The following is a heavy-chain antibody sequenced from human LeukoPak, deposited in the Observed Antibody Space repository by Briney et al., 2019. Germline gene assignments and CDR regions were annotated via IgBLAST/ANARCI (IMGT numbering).Heavy chain of an antibody. CDR2: IHTSGST. Sequence: SETLSLTCTVSGGSSSSYYWSWIRQPAGKGLEWIGRIHTSGSTSYNPSLKSRVTMSVDTSKNQFSLKLSSVTAADTAVYYCAREGGSSGWYDAFHIWGQGTMVTVSS. CDR1: GGSSSSYY. V-gene: IGHV4-4*07. D-gene: IGHD6-19*01. CDR3: AREGGSSGWYDAFHI. J-gene: IGHJ3*02.